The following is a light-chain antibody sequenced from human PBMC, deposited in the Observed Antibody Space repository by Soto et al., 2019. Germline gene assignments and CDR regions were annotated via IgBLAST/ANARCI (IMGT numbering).Light chain of an antibody. CDR3: QQYGSSPPIT. J-gene: IGKJ5*01. V-gene: IGKV3-20*01. CDR2: GAS. Sequence: EIVLTQSPGTLSLSPGERATLSCRASQSVSSSYLAWYQQKPGQAPRLLIYGASSRATGIPDRFSGSGSGTDFTRTISRLEPEDFEVYYCQQYGSSPPITFGQGTRLEIK. CDR1: QSVSSSY.